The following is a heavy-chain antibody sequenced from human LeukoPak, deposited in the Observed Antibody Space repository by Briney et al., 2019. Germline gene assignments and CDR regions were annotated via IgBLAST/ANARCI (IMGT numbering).Heavy chain of an antibody. D-gene: IGHD6-6*01. Sequence: TGGSLRLSCAASGFTFSNYWMTWVRQAPGKGLEWVANIKLDGSEKYYVDSVKGRFTISRDNAKNSQYLQMNSLRAEDTAVYYCARVRSIASRPRYFDYWGQGTLVTVSS. J-gene: IGHJ4*02. CDR2: IKLDGSEK. V-gene: IGHV3-7*01. CDR3: ARVRSIASRPRYFDY. CDR1: GFTFSNYW.